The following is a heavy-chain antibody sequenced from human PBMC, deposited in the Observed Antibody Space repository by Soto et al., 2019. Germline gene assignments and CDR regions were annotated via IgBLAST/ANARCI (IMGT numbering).Heavy chain of an antibody. CDR2: IYHSGST. CDR3: ARTSGHYYGSGTGRFAP. J-gene: IGHJ5*02. Sequence: PSETLSLTCAVSGGSISSGGYSWSWIRQPPGKGLEWIGYIYHSGSTYYNPSLKSRVTISVDTSKNQFSLKLSSVTAADTAVYYCARTSGHYYGSGTGRFAPCGQGTLVTVSS. D-gene: IGHD3-10*01. CDR1: GGSISSGGYS. V-gene: IGHV4-30-2*01.